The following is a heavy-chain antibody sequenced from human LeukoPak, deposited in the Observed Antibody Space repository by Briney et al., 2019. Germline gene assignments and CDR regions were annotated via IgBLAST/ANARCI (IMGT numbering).Heavy chain of an antibody. D-gene: IGHD3-10*01. CDR2: IYTSGST. CDR3: ARRLGKRTYYYGSGSYQSSCWFDP. CDR1: GGSISSYY. Sequence: PSETLSLTCTVSGGSISSYYWSWIRQPAGKGLEWIGRIYTSGSTNYNPSLKSRVTMSVDTSKNQFSLKLSSVTAADTAVYYCARRLGKRTYYYGSGSYQSSCWFDPWGQGTLVTVSS. V-gene: IGHV4-4*07. J-gene: IGHJ5*02.